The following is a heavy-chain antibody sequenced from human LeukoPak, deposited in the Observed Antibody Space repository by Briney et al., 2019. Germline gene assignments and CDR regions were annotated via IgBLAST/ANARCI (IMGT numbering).Heavy chain of an antibody. J-gene: IGHJ4*02. V-gene: IGHV3-15*01. Sequence: GESLRLSCAASGSTFSNAWMSWVRQAPGKGLEWVGCIKSKTDGGTTDYAAPVKGRFTISRDDSKNTLYLQMNSLKTDDTAVYYCTTDEGEGYCSSTICYAEDYWGQGTLVTVSS. D-gene: IGHD2-2*01. CDR3: TTDEGEGYCSSTICYAEDY. CDR2: IKSKTDGGTT. CDR1: GSTFSNAW.